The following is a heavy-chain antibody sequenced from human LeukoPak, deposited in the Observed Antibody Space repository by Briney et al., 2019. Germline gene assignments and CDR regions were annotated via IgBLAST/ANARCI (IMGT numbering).Heavy chain of an antibody. CDR2: ISGDGGST. J-gene: IGHJ5*02. CDR1: GFTFDDYA. V-gene: IGHV3-43*02. D-gene: IGHD2-2*01. CDR3: ARDRRCSEISCYGWLDP. Sequence: PGGSLRLSCAASGFTFDDYAMHWVRQVPGKGLEWVSLISGDGGSTCYTDPVKGRFTISRDNSKNSLYLQMNGLRTEDTALYYCARDRRCSEISCYGWLDPWGQGTLVTASS.